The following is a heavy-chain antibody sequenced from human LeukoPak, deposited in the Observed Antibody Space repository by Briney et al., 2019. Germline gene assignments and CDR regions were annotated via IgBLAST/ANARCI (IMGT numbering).Heavy chain of an antibody. D-gene: IGHD5-18*01. CDR3: ARRRIQLWLGVIDY. CDR2: INHSGST. CDR1: GGSISSSSYY. J-gene: IGHJ4*02. V-gene: IGHV4-39*07. Sequence: SETLSLTCTVSGGSISSSSYYWSWIRQPPGKGLEWIGEINHSGSTNYNPSLKSRVTISVDTSKNQFSLKLSSVTAADTAVYYCARRRIQLWLGVIDYWDQGTLVTVSS.